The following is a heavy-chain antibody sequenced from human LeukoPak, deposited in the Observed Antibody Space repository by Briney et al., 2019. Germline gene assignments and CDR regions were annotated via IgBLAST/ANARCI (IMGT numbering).Heavy chain of an antibody. D-gene: IGHD1-26*01. Sequence: PSETLSLTCTVSGDSTSSDRYYGGWVRQPPGKGLEWIGNIYYSGSTYYNPSLKSRVTMSVDTSKSQSFLKLNSVTAADTAVYYCARGRPYSGGYHLDYWGQGTLVTVSA. CDR3: ARGRPYSGGYHLDY. J-gene: IGHJ4*02. V-gene: IGHV4-39*02. CDR1: GDSTSSDRYY. CDR2: IYYSGST.